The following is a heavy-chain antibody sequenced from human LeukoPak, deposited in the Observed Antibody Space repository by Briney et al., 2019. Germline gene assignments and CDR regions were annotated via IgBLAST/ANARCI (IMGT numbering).Heavy chain of an antibody. D-gene: IGHD2-21*02. CDR3: ASQVVTAIPDY. CDR1: GFTFSSYS. V-gene: IGHV3-48*04. Sequence: PGGSLRLSCAASGFTFSSYSMNWVRQAPGKGLEWVSYISSSSSTIYYADSVKGRFTISRDNAKNSLYLQMNSLRAEDTAVYYCASQVVTAIPDYWGQGTLVTVSS. J-gene: IGHJ4*02. CDR2: ISSSSSTI.